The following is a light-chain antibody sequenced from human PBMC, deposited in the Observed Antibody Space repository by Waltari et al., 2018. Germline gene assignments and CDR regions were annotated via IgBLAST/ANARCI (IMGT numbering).Light chain of an antibody. V-gene: IGKV4-1*01. CDR3: HQYFRTPYS. CDR2: WST. Sequence: DIVVTQSPDSLAVSLGERATISCKSSQTVLYWSNNKDYLAWYQQKPGQPPKLLISWSTVREAGFPDRFSGSGSGTDFTLTITNVQAEDAAVYYCHQYFRTPYSFGQGTKLEI. J-gene: IGKJ2*03. CDR1: QTVLYWSNNKDY.